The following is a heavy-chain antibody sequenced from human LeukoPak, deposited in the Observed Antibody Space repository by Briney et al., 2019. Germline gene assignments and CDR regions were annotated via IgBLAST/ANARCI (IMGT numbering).Heavy chain of an antibody. CDR1: GFTFSSYG. CDR2: IRYDGSYK. J-gene: IGHJ4*02. Sequence: PGGSLRLSCAASGFTFSSYGMHWVRQAPGKGLEWVAFIRYDGSYKYSADSLKGRFTISRDNAKTSVYLQMNSLRAEDTAVYYCARTLGPVYGSGPSPHWGQGTLVTVSS. V-gene: IGHV3-30*02. D-gene: IGHD3-10*01. CDR3: ARTLGPVYGSGPSPH.